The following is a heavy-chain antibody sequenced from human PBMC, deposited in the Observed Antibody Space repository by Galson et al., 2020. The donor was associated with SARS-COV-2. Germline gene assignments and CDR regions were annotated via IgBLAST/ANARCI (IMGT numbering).Heavy chain of an antibody. D-gene: IGHD1-26*01. CDR2: IRSKPYGGTT. CDR1: GSTFGDYA. V-gene: IGHV3-49*03. CDR3: ARLKGRLGGGFDI. J-gene: IGHJ3*02. Sequence: GESLKISCTASGSTFGDYAMSWFRQAPGKGLEWVGFIRSKPYGGTTDFAASVKGRFTISRDDSKSIVYLQMNSLKTEDTALYYCARLKGRLGGGFDIWGQGKMVTVSS.